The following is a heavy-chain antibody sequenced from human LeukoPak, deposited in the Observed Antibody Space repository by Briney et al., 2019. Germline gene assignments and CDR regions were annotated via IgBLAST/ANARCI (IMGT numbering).Heavy chain of an antibody. J-gene: IGHJ4*02. CDR3: ARFREVTAARYYFDY. D-gene: IGHD2-21*02. CDR2: IYPGDSDT. CDR1: GYIFSTYL. V-gene: IGHV5-51*01. Sequence: GESLKISCKGSGYIFSTYLIGWVRQEPGKGLEWMGIIYPGDSDTRYSPSFQAHVTISADKSFSTAYLQWSSLKASDTAMYYCARFREVTAARYYFDYWGQGTLVTVSS.